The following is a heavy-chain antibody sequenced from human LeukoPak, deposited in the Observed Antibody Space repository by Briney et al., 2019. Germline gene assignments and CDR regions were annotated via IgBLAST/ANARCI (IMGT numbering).Heavy chain of an antibody. D-gene: IGHD2-2*01. CDR1: GGSISSYY. CDR2: VSHSGIT. Sequence: SETLSLTCTVSGGSISSYYWSWIRQPAGKGLEWIGEVSHSGITSYNPSLKSRVTLSVDTSKNQFSLRLASVTAADTAVYYCARGAYCTSINCYGFDYWGQGTQVTASS. J-gene: IGHJ4*02. CDR3: ARGAYCTSINCYGFDY. V-gene: IGHV4-59*12.